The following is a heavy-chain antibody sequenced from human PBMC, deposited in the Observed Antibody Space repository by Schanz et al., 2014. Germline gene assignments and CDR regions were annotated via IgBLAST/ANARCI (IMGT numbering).Heavy chain of an antibody. CDR1: GFTVSNTY. CDR3: ARARSWGATYYSGMDA. D-gene: IGHD1-26*01. V-gene: IGHV3-66*01. J-gene: IGHJ6*02. Sequence: EEQVVESGGGLVQPGGSLRLSCAVSGFTVSNTYMCWVRQAPGKGLQWVSCIYLDGSTYYADSVKGRLTISRDTSKNTLYLQLNSMSDEDTDVYYCARARSWGATYYSGMDAWGQGTTVTVSS. CDR2: IYLDGST.